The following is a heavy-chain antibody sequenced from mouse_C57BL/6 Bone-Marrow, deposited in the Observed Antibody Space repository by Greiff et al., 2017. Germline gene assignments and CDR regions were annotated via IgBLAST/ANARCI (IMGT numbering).Heavy chain of an antibody. D-gene: IGHD2-4*01. CDR2: IYPRSGNT. V-gene: IGHV1-81*01. Sequence: VQLQQSGAELARPGASVKLSCKASGYTFTSYGISWVKQRTGQGLEWIGEIYPRSGNTYYNEKFKGKATLTSDKSSSTAYMELRSLTSEDSAIYFCARGIYYDYYAGFAYWGQGTLVTVSA. J-gene: IGHJ3*01. CDR3: ARGIYYDYYAGFAY. CDR1: GYTFTSYG.